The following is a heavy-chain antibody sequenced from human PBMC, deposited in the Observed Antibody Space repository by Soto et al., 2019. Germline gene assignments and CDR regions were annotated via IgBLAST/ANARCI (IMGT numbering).Heavy chain of an antibody. CDR2: ITQDGSEK. V-gene: IGHV3-7*01. Sequence: EVQLVESGGGLVQPGGSLRLSCAASGFTFSSYWMSWVRQAPGKGLEWVAIITQDGSEKYYVDSVKGRFTISRDNAKNSLYLQMNSLRAEDTAVDDGARETSRRWEWVGQPIDYWGQGTLVTVSS. J-gene: IGHJ4*02. CDR3: ARETSRRWEWVGQPIDY. CDR1: GFTFSSYW. D-gene: IGHD1-26*01.